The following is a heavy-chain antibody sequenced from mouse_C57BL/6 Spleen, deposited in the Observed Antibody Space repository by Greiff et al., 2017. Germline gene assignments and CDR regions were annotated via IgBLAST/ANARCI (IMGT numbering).Heavy chain of an antibody. V-gene: IGHV5-16*01. CDR3: ARDGDYGNYLDY. D-gene: IGHD2-1*01. CDR2: INYDGSST. Sequence: EVQLVESEGGLVQPGSSMKLSCTASGFTFSDYYMAWVRQVPEKGLEWVANINYDGSSTYYLDSLKSRFSISRDNAKNILYLQMSSLKSEDTATYYCARDGDYGNYLDYWGQGTTLTVSS. CDR1: GFTFSDYY. J-gene: IGHJ2*01.